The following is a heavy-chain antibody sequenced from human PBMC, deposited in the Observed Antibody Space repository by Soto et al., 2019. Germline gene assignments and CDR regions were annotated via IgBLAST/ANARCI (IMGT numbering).Heavy chain of an antibody. Sequence: PGGSLRLSCAASGFTFSSYAMSWVRQAPGKGLEWVSAISGSGGSTYYADSVKGRFTISRDNSKNTLYLQMNSLRAEDTAVYYCAKDLSSSSGWFGVFDYWGQGTLVTVSS. J-gene: IGHJ4*02. CDR2: ISGSGGST. D-gene: IGHD6-19*01. CDR1: GFTFSSYA. CDR3: AKDLSSSSGWFGVFDY. V-gene: IGHV3-23*01.